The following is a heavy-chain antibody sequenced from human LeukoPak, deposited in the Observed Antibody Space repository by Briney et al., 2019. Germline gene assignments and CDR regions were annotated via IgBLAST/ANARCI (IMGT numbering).Heavy chain of an antibody. D-gene: IGHD4-23*01. V-gene: IGHV1-18*04. J-gene: IGHJ4*02. CDR2: ISAYNGNT. CDR1: GYTFTGYY. CDR3: ARAGPSTVVTPLDY. Sequence: ASVKVSCKASGYTFTGYYMHWVRQAPGQGLEWMGWISAYNGNTNYAQKLQGRVTMTTDTSTSTAYMELRSLRSDDTAVYYCARAGPSTVVTPLDYWGQGTLVTVSS.